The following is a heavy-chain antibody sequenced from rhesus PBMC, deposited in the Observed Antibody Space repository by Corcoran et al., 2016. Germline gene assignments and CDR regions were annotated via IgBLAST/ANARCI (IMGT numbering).Heavy chain of an antibody. CDR2: ITSSGST. D-gene: IGHD6-25*01. CDR3: ARDGGIAAAGRPLGY. J-gene: IGHJ4*01. V-gene: IGHV4-122*02. CDR1: GGSISSGYYY. Sequence: QVQLQESGPGLVKPSETLSLTCAVSGGSISSGYYYWSWIRQPPGKGLEWIGYITSSGSTSYNPSLKSRVTISRDTSKNQFSLKLSSVTAADTAVYYCARDGGIAAAGRPLGYWGQGVLVTVSS.